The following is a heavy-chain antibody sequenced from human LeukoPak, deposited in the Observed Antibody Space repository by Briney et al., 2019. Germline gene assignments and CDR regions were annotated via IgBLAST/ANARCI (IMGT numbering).Heavy chain of an antibody. CDR2: FDPEDGET. J-gene: IGHJ4*02. Sequence: ASVKVSCKVSGYTLTELSMHWVRQAPGKGLEWMGGFDPEDGETIYAQKFQGRVTMTEDTSTDTAYMELSSLRSEDTAVYYCETDHYDYGGNSGLSYWGQGTLVTVSS. CDR3: ETDHYDYGGNSGLSY. CDR1: GYTLTELS. D-gene: IGHD4-23*01. V-gene: IGHV1-24*01.